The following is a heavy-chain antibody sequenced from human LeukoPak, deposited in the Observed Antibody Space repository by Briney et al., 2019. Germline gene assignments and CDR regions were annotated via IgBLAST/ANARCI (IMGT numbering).Heavy chain of an antibody. J-gene: IGHJ1*01. Sequence: ASVKVSCKASGYTFTSYGISWLRQAPGQGLEWMGWISAYNGNTNYAQKLQGRVTMTTDTSTSTAYMELRSLRSDDTAVYYCARVLAVAGGKYFQHWGQGTLVTVSS. CDR1: GYTFTSYG. V-gene: IGHV1-18*01. CDR2: ISAYNGNT. D-gene: IGHD6-19*01. CDR3: ARVLAVAGGKYFQH.